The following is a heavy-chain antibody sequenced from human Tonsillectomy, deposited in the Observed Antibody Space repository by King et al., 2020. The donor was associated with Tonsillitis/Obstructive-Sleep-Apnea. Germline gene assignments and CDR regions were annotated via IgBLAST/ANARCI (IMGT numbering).Heavy chain of an antibody. Sequence: VQLQESGPGLVKPSETLSLTCTVSGGSISTYFWSWLRQPPGQGLEWIGNVFYTGSSNHNPSLKSRATVSVDTSKNQFSLKLSSVTAADTAVYFCARSISFVAAFDIWGQGTVVSVSS. V-gene: IGHV4-59*08. CDR3: ARSISFVAAFDI. CDR2: VFYTGSS. CDR1: GGSISTYF. J-gene: IGHJ3*02. D-gene: IGHD2-21*01.